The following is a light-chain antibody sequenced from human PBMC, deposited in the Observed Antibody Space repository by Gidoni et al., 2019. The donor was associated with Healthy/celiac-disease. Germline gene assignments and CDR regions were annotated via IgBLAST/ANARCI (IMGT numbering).Light chain of an antibody. Sequence: EIVLTQSPATLSLSPGERATLACRASQRVSSYLAGYQQKPGQAPRLLIDDASNRATGIPARFSGSGSGTDFTLTISSLEPEDFAVYYCQQRSNWPWTFGQGTKWKSN. V-gene: IGKV3-11*01. CDR3: QQRSNWPWT. CDR1: QRVSSY. CDR2: DAS. J-gene: IGKJ1*01.